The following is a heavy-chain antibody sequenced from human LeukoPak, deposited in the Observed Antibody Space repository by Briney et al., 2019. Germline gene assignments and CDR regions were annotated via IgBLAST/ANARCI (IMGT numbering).Heavy chain of an antibody. V-gene: IGHV3-30*02. CDR2: IRYDGSNK. Sequence: GGSLRLSCAASGFTFSSYGMHWVRQAPGKGLEWVAFIRYDGSNKYYADSVRGRFTISRDNSKNSLYLQMNSLRADDTALYYCARDDYGSGSWNDYWGQGTLVTVSS. CDR3: ARDDYGSGSWNDY. D-gene: IGHD3-10*01. CDR1: GFTFSSYG. J-gene: IGHJ4*02.